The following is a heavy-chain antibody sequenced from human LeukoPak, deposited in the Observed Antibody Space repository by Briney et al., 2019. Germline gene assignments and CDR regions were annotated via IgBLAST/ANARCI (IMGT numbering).Heavy chain of an antibody. CDR2: IYYSGST. Sequence: SETLSLTCTVSGGSISSGDYYWSWIRQPPGKGLEWIGYIYYSGSTYYNPPLKSRVTISVDTSKNQFSLKLSSVTAADTAVYYCARVGFYGFDPWGQGTLVTVSS. V-gene: IGHV4-30-4*01. D-gene: IGHD2/OR15-2a*01. CDR1: GGSISSGDYY. J-gene: IGHJ5*02. CDR3: ARVGFYGFDP.